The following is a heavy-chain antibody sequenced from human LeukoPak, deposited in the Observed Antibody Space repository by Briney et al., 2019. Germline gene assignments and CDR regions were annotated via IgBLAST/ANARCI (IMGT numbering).Heavy chain of an antibody. Sequence: PSETLSLTCAVYGGSFSGYYWSWIRQPPGKGLEWIGEINHSGSTNYNPSLKSRVTISVDTSKNQFSLKLSSATAADTAVYYCARAATSLTIFGVVIGRHYYYMDVWGKGTTVTVSS. V-gene: IGHV4-34*01. CDR3: ARAATSLTIFGVVIGRHYYYMDV. J-gene: IGHJ6*03. D-gene: IGHD3-3*01. CDR2: INHSGST. CDR1: GGSFSGYY.